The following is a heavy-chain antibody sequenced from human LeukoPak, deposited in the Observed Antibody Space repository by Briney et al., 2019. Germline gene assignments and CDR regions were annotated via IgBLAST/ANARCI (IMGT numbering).Heavy chain of an antibody. J-gene: IGHJ4*02. CDR1: GFAFSSYA. D-gene: IGHD3-3*01. V-gene: IGHV3-23*01. CDR3: AKDNDFWSGYSRPLL. Sequence: VGSLRLSCAASGFAFSSYAISWVRQAPGKGLEWVSAIRGSGGSTYYADSVKGRFTISRDNSKNTLYLQMNSLRAEDTAVYYCAKDNDFWSGYSRPLLWGQGTLVTVSS. CDR2: IRGSGGST.